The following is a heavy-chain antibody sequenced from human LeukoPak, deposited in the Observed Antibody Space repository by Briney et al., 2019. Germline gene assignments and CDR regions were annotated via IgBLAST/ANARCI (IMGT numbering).Heavy chain of an antibody. CDR2: ISSGASTI. Sequence: RGSLRLSCAASGFTFNNYEMNWVRQAPGKGLEWVSYISSGASTIYYADSVKGRFTISRDYAKNSLYLQMNSLRAEDTAVYYCARVRYDSSGNAMDVWGQGTTVTVS. V-gene: IGHV3-48*03. J-gene: IGHJ6*02. CDR3: ARVRYDSSGNAMDV. D-gene: IGHD3-22*01. CDR1: GFTFNNYE.